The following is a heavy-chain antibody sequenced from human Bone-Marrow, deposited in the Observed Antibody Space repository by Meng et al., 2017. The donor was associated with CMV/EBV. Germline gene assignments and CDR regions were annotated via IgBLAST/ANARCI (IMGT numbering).Heavy chain of an antibody. J-gene: IGHJ3*02. Sequence: GESLKISCAASGFTFDDYGMSWVRQAPGKGLEWVSGINWNGGSTGYADSVKGRFTISRDNAKNSLYLQMNSLRAEDTALYYCARDPYSTDDAFDIWGQGTMVTV. V-gene: IGHV3-20*04. CDR3: ARDPYSTDDAFDI. CDR1: GFTFDDYG. CDR2: INWNGGST. D-gene: IGHD6-13*01.